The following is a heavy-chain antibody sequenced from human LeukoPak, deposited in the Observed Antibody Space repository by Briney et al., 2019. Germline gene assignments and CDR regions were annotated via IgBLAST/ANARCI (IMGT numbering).Heavy chain of an antibody. V-gene: IGHV3-74*01. J-gene: IGHJ4*02. CDR2: INTDGSHT. CDR3: VRDHQLRDPGC. CDR1: GFTFNNYW. Sequence: GGSLRLSCAASGFTFNNYWMHWVRQAQGKGLVWVSRINTDGSHTNYADSVKGRFTFSRDNAKNSLYLQMNSLRVEDTAVYYCVRDHQLRDPGCWGQGTLVTVSS. D-gene: IGHD5-24*01.